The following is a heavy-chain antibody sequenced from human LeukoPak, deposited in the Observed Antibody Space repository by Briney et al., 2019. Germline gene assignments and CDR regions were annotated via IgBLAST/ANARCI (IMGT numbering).Heavy chain of an antibody. V-gene: IGHV1-69*13. CDR2: IIPIFGTA. J-gene: IGHJ3*02. CDR1: GYTFTGYY. CDR3: ARVMNIVATIDAFDI. Sequence: ASVKVSCKASGYTFTGYYMHWVRQAPGQGLEWMGGIIPIFGTANYAQKFQGRVTITADESTSTAYMELSSLRSEDTAVYYCARVMNIVATIDAFDIWGQGTMVTVSS. D-gene: IGHD5-12*01.